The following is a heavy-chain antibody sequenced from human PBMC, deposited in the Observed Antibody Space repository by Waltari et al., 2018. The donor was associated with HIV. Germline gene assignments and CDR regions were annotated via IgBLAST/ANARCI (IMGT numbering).Heavy chain of an antibody. Sequence: QGQLVQSGAEVKPSGASVRIYCKASGYPFTNYDINWLRQATGQGLEGMGWMNPSTGNAGFAHKFQGRVVMTRDIPINTAYMELSGLTSHDAAVYYCSTARPGAMFGDAWGQGTLVTVSS. CDR1: GYPFTNYD. CDR2: MNPSTGNA. D-gene: IGHD3-3*01. CDR3: STARPGAMFGDA. J-gene: IGHJ5*02. V-gene: IGHV1-8*02.